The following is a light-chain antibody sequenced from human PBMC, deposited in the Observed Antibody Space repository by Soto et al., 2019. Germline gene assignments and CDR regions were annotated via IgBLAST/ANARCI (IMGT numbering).Light chain of an antibody. J-gene: IGKJ2*01. CDR1: QSISSY. CDR2: KAS. Sequence: DIQMTQSPSTLSASVGDRVTITCRANQSISSYLAWYQQKPGKAPKVLIYKASSLKSGVPSRFSGSGSGTDFTLTISSLQPDDFATYYCQQYNNYPYTFGQGTKLEIK. V-gene: IGKV1-5*03. CDR3: QQYNNYPYT.